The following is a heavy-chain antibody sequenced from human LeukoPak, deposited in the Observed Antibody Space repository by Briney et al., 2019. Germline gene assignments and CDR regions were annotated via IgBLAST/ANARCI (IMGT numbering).Heavy chain of an antibody. Sequence: PGGSLRLSCATSGFTVNSIYMNWVRQAPGKGLEWVSAISGSGGSTYYADSVKGRFTISRDNSKNTLYLQMNSLRAEDTAVYYCAKRRGLELLYYYYMDVWGKGTTVTVSS. CDR1: GFTVNSIY. CDR2: ISGSGGST. D-gene: IGHD1-7*01. V-gene: IGHV3-23*01. CDR3: AKRRGLELLYYYYMDV. J-gene: IGHJ6*03.